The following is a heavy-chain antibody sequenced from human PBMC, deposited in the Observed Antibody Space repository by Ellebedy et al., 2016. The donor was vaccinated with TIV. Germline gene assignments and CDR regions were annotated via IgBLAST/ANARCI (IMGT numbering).Heavy chain of an antibody. J-gene: IGHJ4*02. CDR3: ARPAYSGSYSEDY. V-gene: IGHV3-72*01. CDR1: GFTFSDHY. D-gene: IGHD1-26*01. Sequence: GESLKISXAASGFTFSDHYMDWVRQAPGKRLEWVGRSRNKAKSYTTDYAASVKGRFTISRDDSKNSLYLQMNSLKTEDTAVYYCARPAYSGSYSEDYWGQGTLVTVSS. CDR2: SRNKAKSYTT.